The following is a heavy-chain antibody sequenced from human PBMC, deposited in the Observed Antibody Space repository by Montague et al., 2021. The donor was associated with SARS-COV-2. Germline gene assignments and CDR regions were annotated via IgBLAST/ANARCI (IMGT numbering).Heavy chain of an antibody. J-gene: IGHJ4*02. D-gene: IGHD1-1*01. CDR1: GGSIRSTTFY. V-gene: IGHV4-39*01. CDR2: IYESDTT. CDR3: VRPWKRAGADEFDY. Sequence: SETLSLTCTVSGGSIRSTTFYWGWIRQSPGKGLEWIGCIYESDTTYYNPSLKSRVTISLDTSNNQFSLKITSVIVADTAMYYCVRPWKRAGADEFDYWGQGILVTVSS.